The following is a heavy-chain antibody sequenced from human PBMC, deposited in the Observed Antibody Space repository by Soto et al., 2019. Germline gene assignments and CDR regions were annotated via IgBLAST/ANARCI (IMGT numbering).Heavy chain of an antibody. CDR3: ARVGYSAGFDI. Sequence: EVQLVESGGDLVQPGGSLRLSCAASGFTFRSYSMSWVRQPPGKGLEWVANIKQDGSEKYFVDSVKGRFTISRDNSKNSLYLQMNSLRAEGTAVYYCARVGYSAGFDIWGQGTMVTVSS. J-gene: IGHJ3*02. V-gene: IGHV3-7*01. D-gene: IGHD5-18*01. CDR2: IKQDGSEK. CDR1: GFTFRSYS.